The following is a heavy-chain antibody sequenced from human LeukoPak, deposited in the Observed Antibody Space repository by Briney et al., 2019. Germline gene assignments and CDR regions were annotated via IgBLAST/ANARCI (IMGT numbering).Heavy chain of an antibody. Sequence: SETLSLTCTVSGDSTSSDRYYGGWVRQPPGKGLEWIGNIYYSGSTYYNPSLKSRVTMSVDTSKNQFFLKLNSVTAADTAVYYCARSKPALDYYDSSGYSHFDYWGQGTLVTVSS. CDR2: IYYSGST. CDR1: GDSTSSDRYY. D-gene: IGHD3-22*01. V-gene: IGHV4-39*01. J-gene: IGHJ4*02. CDR3: ARSKPALDYYDSSGYSHFDY.